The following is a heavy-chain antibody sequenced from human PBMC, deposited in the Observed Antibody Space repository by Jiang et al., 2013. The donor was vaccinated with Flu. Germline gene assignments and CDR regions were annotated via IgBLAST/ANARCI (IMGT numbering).Heavy chain of an antibody. V-gene: IGHV3-7*01. CDR2: IKQDESEK. D-gene: IGHD5-24*01. Sequence: LLESGGGLVXPGGSLRLSCAVSTFTFRSYWMSWVRQAPGKGLEWVANIKQDESEKYYVDSVRGRFTISRDNAKNSLYLQMNGLRAEDTAVYYCVRERDGRFFDLWGRGTLVTVSS. CDR3: VRERDGRFFDL. J-gene: IGHJ2*01. CDR1: TFTFRSYW.